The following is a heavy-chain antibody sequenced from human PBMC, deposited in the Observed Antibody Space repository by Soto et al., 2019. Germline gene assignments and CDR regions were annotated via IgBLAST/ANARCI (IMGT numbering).Heavy chain of an antibody. CDR1: GYSFTSYW. V-gene: IGHV5-51*01. CDR3: ARHGSISSPYYYYYGMDV. CDR2: IHPGDSDT. Sequence: GESLKISCKGSGYSFTSYWIGWVRQMPGKGLEWMGIIHPGDSDTRYSPSFQGQVTISADKSISTAYLQWSSLKASDTAMYYCARHGSISSPYYYYYGMDVWGQGTTVTVSS. J-gene: IGHJ6*02. D-gene: IGHD3-3*02.